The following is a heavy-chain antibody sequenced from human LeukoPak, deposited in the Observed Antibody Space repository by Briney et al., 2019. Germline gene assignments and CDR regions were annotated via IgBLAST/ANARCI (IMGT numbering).Heavy chain of an antibody. CDR3: ARVRRHDYYDSSGYYYYYYMDV. CDR2: INPNSGGT. V-gene: IGHV1-2*02. Sequence: ASVKVSCKASGYTFTGYYMHWVRQAPGQGLEWMGWINPNSGGTNYAQKFQGRVTMTRDTSISTAYMELSRLRSDDTAVYYCARVRRHDYYDSSGYYYYYYMDVWAKGPRSPSP. CDR1: GYTFTGYY. D-gene: IGHD3-22*01. J-gene: IGHJ6*03.